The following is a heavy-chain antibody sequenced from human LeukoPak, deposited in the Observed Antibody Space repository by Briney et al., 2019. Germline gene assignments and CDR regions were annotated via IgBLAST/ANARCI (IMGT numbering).Heavy chain of an antibody. V-gene: IGHV3-15*01. CDR1: GFTFSNAW. CDR2: IKSKSDGGTT. J-gene: IGHJ4*02. D-gene: IGHD5-18*01. Sequence: PGGSLRLSCAASGFTFSNAWMSWVRQAPGKGLGWVGRIKSKSDGGTTDYAAPVKGRFTISRDDSKNSLYLQMNSLKTEDTAVYYCARSGNSYGLDYWGQGTLVTVSS. CDR3: ARSGNSYGLDY.